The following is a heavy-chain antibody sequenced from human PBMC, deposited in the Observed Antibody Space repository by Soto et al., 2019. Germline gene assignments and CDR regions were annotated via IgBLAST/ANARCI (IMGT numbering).Heavy chain of an antibody. J-gene: IGHJ4*02. CDR1: GGSFSGYY. CDR3: ARGTPGLAAASADY. Sequence: PSETLSLTCAVYGGSFSGYYWSWIRQPPGKGLEWIGEINHSGSTNYNPSLKSRVTISVDTSKNQFSLKLSSVTAADTAVYYCARGTPGLAAASADYWGQGTLVTVSS. CDR2: INHSGST. D-gene: IGHD6-13*01. V-gene: IGHV4-34*01.